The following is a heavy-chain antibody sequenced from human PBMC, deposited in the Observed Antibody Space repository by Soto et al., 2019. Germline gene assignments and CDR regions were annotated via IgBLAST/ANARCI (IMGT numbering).Heavy chain of an antibody. D-gene: IGHD3-22*01. Sequence: ASVKVSCKASGYTFTRYGIHWVRQAPGQRLEWMGWVNPNSGNTGYAQKFQGRVTMTRNTSISTAYMELSSLRSEDTAVYYCARGRYYYDSSGYYYLDYWGQGPLVTVSS. J-gene: IGHJ4*02. CDR1: GYTFTRYG. CDR3: ARGRYYYDSSGYYYLDY. V-gene: IGHV1-8*01. CDR2: VNPNSGNT.